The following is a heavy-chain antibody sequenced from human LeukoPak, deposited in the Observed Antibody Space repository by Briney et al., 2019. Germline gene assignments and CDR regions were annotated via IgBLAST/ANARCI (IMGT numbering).Heavy chain of an antibody. CDR3: ASVGPSYYYYYMDV. V-gene: IGHV4-4*07. Sequence: PSETLSLTCTVSGGSISSYYWSCIRQPAGKGLEWIGRIYTSGSTNYNPSLKSRVTMSVDTSKNQFSLKLSSVTAADTAVYYCASVGPSYYYYYMDVWGKGTTVTVSS. CDR1: GGSISSYY. J-gene: IGHJ6*03. CDR2: IYTSGST.